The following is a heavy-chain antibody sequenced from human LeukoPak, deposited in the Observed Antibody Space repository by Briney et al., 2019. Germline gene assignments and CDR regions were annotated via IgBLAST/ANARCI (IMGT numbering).Heavy chain of an antibody. CDR2: IIPIFGTA. J-gene: IGHJ3*02. D-gene: IGHD2-21*02. V-gene: IGHV1-69*13. CDR1: GGTFSSYA. Sequence: SVKVSCKASGGTFSSYAISWVRQAPGQGLEWMGGIIPIFGTANYAQKFQGRVTITADESTSTAYMELSSLRSEDTAVYYCARGVSGIVVVTPDDAFDIWGQGTMVTASS. CDR3: ARGVSGIVVVTPDDAFDI.